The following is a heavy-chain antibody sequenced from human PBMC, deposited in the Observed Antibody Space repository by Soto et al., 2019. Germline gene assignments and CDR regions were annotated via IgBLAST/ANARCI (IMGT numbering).Heavy chain of an antibody. CDR3: ARVWGALAPIAGWFGP. D-gene: IGHD3-16*01. J-gene: IGHJ5*02. CDR1: NGSITSGNW. Sequence: QVQLQESGPGLVKPSGTLSLTCAVSNGSITSGNWWSWVRQPPGKGLARIGDIYQTGSTNYNPSLRSRVIISVDKSKNNFSLSLSSVTAADTAVYFCARVWGALAPIAGWFGPWGRGILVTVSS. V-gene: IGHV4-4*02. CDR2: IYQTGST.